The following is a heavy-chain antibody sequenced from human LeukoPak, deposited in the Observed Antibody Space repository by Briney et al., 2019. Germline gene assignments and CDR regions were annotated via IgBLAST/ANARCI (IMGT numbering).Heavy chain of an antibody. CDR2: ISAYNGNT. D-gene: IGHD3-22*01. CDR1: GYTFTCYG. Sequence: GASVKVSCNASGYTFTCYGISWVRQAPGQGLEWMGWISAYNGNTNYAQKLQGRVTMTTDTSTSTAYMELRSLRSDDTAVYYCARGASYYSDSSGYYSLGYWGQGTLVTVSS. J-gene: IGHJ4*02. CDR3: ARGASYYSDSSGYYSLGY. V-gene: IGHV1-18*01.